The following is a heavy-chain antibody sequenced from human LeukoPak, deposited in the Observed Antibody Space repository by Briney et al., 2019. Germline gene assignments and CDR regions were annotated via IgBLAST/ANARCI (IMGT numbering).Heavy chain of an antibody. V-gene: IGHV4-59*08. Sequence: AETLSLTCTVSGGSIRSYYWSWIRQPPGKGLEWVGYIFYSGTTASNPSLKSRVTISVDTSKNQFSLKLSSVTAADTAVYYCARTYCSGGSCHFDYWGQGTLVTVTA. J-gene: IGHJ4*02. CDR1: GGSIRSYY. CDR2: IFYSGTT. D-gene: IGHD2-15*01. CDR3: ARTYCSGGSCHFDY.